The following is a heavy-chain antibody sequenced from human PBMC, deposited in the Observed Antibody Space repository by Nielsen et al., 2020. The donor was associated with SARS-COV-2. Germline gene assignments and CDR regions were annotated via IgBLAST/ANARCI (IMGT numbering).Heavy chain of an antibody. V-gene: IGHV3-9*01. CDR1: GFTFSSYA. Sequence: SLKISCAASGFTFSSYAMHWVRQAPGKGLEWVSGISWNSGSIGYADSVKGRLTISRDNAKNSLYLQMNSLRAEDTALYYCAKDGGYSYGYDYWGQGTLVTVSS. J-gene: IGHJ4*02. CDR2: ISWNSGSI. CDR3: AKDGGYSYGYDY. D-gene: IGHD5-18*01.